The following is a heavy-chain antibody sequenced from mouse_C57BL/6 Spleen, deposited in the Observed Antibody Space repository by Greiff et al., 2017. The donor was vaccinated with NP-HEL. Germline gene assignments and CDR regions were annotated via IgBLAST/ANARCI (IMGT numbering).Heavy chain of an antibody. J-gene: IGHJ2*01. CDR1: GYTFTDYY. Sequence: EVQLQQSGPELVKPGASVKISCKASGYTFTDYYMNWVKQSHGKSLEWIGDINPNNGGTSYNQKFKGKATLTVDKSSSTAYMELRSLTSEDSAVYYCARGGLYDYVYFDYWGQGTTLTVSS. CDR3: ARGGLYDYVYFDY. D-gene: IGHD2-4*01. V-gene: IGHV1-26*01. CDR2: INPNNGGT.